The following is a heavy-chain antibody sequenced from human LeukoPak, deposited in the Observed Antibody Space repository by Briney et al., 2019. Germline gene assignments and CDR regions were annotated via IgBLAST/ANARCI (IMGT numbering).Heavy chain of an antibody. CDR2: ISGNGGST. J-gene: IGHJ3*02. CDR3: AKERASMGADAFDI. Sequence: GGSLRLSCAASGFTFSSYVMSWVRQAPGKGLEWVSGISGNGGSTYYADSVKGRFTISRDKSKNTLYLQMNSLRPEDTAVYYCAKERASMGADAFDIWGQGTMVTVSS. D-gene: IGHD1-26*01. CDR1: GFTFSSYV. V-gene: IGHV3-23*01.